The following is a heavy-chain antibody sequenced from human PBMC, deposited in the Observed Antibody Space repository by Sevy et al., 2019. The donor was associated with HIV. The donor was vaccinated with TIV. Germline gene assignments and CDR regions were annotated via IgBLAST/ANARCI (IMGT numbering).Heavy chain of an antibody. CDR2: IIPILNTV. CDR1: GGIFKSYG. CDR3: VRGGGNGWYYFDY. Sequence: ASVKVSCKASGGIFKSYGISWVRQAPGQGLEWMGGIIPILNTVHYAQKFQGRVTITADESTKPAYMELSSLGSEDTAVYYCVRGGGNGWYYFDYWGQETLVTVSS. J-gene: IGHJ4*02. V-gene: IGHV1-69*13. D-gene: IGHD6-19*01.